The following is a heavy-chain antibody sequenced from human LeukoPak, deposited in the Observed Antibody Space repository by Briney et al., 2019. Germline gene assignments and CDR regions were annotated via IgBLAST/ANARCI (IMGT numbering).Heavy chain of an antibody. CDR2: INSDGSST. Sequence: GSLRLSCAASGFTFSSYWMHWVRQAPGKGLVWVSRINSDGSSTSYADSVKGRFTISRDNAKNTLYLQMNSLRAEDTAVYYCARDLLDSSGYSFYYYYGMDVWGQGTTVTVSS. CDR1: GFTFSSYW. J-gene: IGHJ6*02. CDR3: ARDLLDSSGYSFYYYYGMDV. V-gene: IGHV3-74*01. D-gene: IGHD3-22*01.